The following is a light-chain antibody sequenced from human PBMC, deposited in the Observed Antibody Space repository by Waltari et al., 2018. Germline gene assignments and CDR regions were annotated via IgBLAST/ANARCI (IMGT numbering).Light chain of an antibody. Sequence: DIQMTQSPSTLSASVGDRVPITGRASQSISSWLAWYQQKPGKAPKLLIYKASSLESGVPSRFSGSGSGTEFTLTISSLQPDDFATYYCQQYNSWWTFGQGTKVEIK. CDR3: QQYNSWWT. CDR2: KAS. CDR1: QSISSW. V-gene: IGKV1-5*03. J-gene: IGKJ1*01.